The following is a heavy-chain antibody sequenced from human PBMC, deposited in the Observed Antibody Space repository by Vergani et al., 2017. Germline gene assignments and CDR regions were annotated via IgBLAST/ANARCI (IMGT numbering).Heavy chain of an antibody. V-gene: IGHV3-30*02. D-gene: IGHD3-16*01. CDR1: GFTLSNYD. CDR2: IQFDGSNQ. Sequence: QVQLVESGGGVVQRGGSLRLSCATSGFTLSNYDMQWIRQGPAKGLEFVAFIQFDGSNQYYADSVKGRVTLSRDFSKNTIYLQMNSLRTNDTATYYCAKHFRGWGIDYWGQGTQVIVSS. J-gene: IGHJ4*02. CDR3: AKHFRGWGIDY.